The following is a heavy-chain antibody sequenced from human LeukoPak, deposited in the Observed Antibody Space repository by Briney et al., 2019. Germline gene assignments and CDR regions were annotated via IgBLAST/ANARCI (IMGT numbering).Heavy chain of an antibody. CDR3: ARGIVGATFGFDY. D-gene: IGHD1-26*01. V-gene: IGHV4-59*01. J-gene: IGHJ4*02. CDR2: IYYSGST. Sequence: PSETLSLTCTVSGGSISSYYWSWIRQPPGKGLEWIGYIYYSGSTNYIPSLKSRVTISVDTSKNQFSLKLSSVTAADTAVYYCARGIVGATFGFDYWGQGTLVTVSS. CDR1: GGSISSYY.